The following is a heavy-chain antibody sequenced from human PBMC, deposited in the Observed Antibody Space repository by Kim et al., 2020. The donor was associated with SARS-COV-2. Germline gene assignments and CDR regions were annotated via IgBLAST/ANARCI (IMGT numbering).Heavy chain of an antibody. CDR1: GCSISSSNW. V-gene: IGHV4-4*02. CDR3: ASSIGSSPNYFDY. CDR2: IYHSGST. J-gene: IGHJ4*02. Sequence: SETLSLTCAVSGCSISSSNWWSWVRQPPGKGLEWIGEIYHSGSTNYNPSLKSRVTISVDKSKNQFSLKLSSVTAADTAVYYCASSIGSSPNYFDYWGQGTLVTVSS. D-gene: IGHD1-26*01.